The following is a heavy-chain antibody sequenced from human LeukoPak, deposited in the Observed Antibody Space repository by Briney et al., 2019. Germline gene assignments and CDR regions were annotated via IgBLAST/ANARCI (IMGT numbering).Heavy chain of an antibody. CDR1: GGSISSSSYY. J-gene: IGHJ3*02. CDR3: ARQNPSGGSCCHSDAFDI. D-gene: IGHD2-15*01. V-gene: IGHV4-39*01. Sequence: SETLSLTCAVSGGSISSSSYYWGWIRQPPGKGLEWIGSIFYSGSTYYNPSLKSRVTISVDTSKNQFSLKLSSVTAADTAVYSCARQNPSGGSCCHSDAFDIWGQGTMVTVSS. CDR2: IFYSGST.